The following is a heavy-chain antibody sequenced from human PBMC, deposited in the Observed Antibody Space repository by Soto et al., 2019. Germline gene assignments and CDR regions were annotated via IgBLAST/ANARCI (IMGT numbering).Heavy chain of an antibody. J-gene: IGHJ4*02. CDR2: INPGNGDT. CDR1: GYTFISYA. CDR3: AAGGGGSRY. V-gene: IGHV1-3*05. D-gene: IGHD2-15*01. Sequence: QVQLVQSGAEEKKPGASVKVSCKASGYTFISYAMHWVRQAPGQSLEWMGWINPGNGDTKYSQTLQGRVTLTRDTSASTAYMELTSLSSDDTAVYYCAAGGGGSRYWGQGTLVTVSS.